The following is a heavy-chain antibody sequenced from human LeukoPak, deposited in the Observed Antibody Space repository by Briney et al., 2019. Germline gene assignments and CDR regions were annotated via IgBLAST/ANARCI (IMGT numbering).Heavy chain of an antibody. V-gene: IGHV1-2*02. CDR1: GYTFTDYY. Sequence: GASVKVSCKASGYTFTDYYLHWVRQAPGQGLEWMGWINPNNGGTNYAQQFQGRVTMTRDTAISTAYMDLSRLRSDDTAIYYCARYCSGDGCHGYSFDYWGQGTLVTVSS. CDR3: ARYCSGDGCHGYSFDY. D-gene: IGHD2-15*01. J-gene: IGHJ4*02. CDR2: INPNNGGT.